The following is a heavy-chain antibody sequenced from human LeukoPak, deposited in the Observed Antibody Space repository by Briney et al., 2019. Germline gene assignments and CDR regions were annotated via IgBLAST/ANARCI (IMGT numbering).Heavy chain of an antibody. CDR3: ARVADYSNSAHADY. Sequence: GRSLRLSCAASGFTFGSYGMHWVRQAPGKGLEWVAVIWYDGSNKNYADSVKGRFTISRDNSKNTLYLQMNSLRAEDTAVYYCARVADYSNSAHADYWGQGTLVTVSS. D-gene: IGHD4-11*01. CDR1: GFTFGSYG. CDR2: IWYDGSNK. J-gene: IGHJ4*02. V-gene: IGHV3-33*01.